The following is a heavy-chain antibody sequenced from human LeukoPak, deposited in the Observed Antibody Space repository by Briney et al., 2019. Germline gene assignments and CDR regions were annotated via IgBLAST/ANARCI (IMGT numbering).Heavy chain of an antibody. CDR2: IKPDGSEK. D-gene: IGHD4-17*01. J-gene: IGHJ3*01. Sequence: PGGSLRLSCAASGFTFSSYWMSWVRQAPGKGLEWVANIKPDGSEKYCVDSVKGRFTISRDNAKKSLYLQMNRLRAEDTAVYYCARGDFNDYGDYVDAFEVWGQGTMVTVSA. CDR3: ARGDFNDYGDYVDAFEV. V-gene: IGHV3-7*01. CDR1: GFTFSSYW.